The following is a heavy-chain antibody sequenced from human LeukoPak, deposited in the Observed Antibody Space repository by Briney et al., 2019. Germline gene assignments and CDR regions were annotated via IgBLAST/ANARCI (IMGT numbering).Heavy chain of an antibody. CDR2: IYYSGST. D-gene: IGHD3-10*01. CDR1: GGSISSGDYY. CDR3: ASITMVRGVNY. Sequence: SQTLSLXCTVSGGSISSGDYYWIWIRQPPGKGLEWIGYIYYSGSTYYNPSLKSRVTISVDTSKNQFSLKLSSVTAADTAVYYCASITMVRGVNYWGQGTLVTVSS. J-gene: IGHJ4*02. V-gene: IGHV4-30-4*08.